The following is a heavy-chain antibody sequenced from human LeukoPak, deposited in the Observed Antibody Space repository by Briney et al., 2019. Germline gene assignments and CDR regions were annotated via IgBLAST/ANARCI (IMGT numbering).Heavy chain of an antibody. CDR1: GRTFSSYW. Sequence: GGSLRLSCASPGRTFSSYWMSWVRQAPGKGLEWVANIKQDGSEKYYGDSVKGRFTISRDNAKNSLHLQMNSLRAEDTAVYYCAKVGWQFYQLLSPLDYRGQGTLVTVSS. CDR2: IKQDGSEK. D-gene: IGHD2-2*01. J-gene: IGHJ4*02. CDR3: AKVGWQFYQLLSPLDY. V-gene: IGHV3-7*01.